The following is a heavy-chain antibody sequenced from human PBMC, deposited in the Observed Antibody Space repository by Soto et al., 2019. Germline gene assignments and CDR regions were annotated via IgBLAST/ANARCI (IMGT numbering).Heavy chain of an antibody. CDR2: IYYSGST. CDR3: ARGTLIKYYDFRSGYRTYYFDY. CDR1: GGSISSYY. J-gene: IGHJ4*02. Sequence: SETLSLTCTVSGGSISSYYWSWIRQPPGKGLEWIGYIYYSGSTNYNPSLKSRVTISVDTSKNQFSLKLSSVTAADTAVYYCARGTLIKYYDFRSGYRTYYFDYRGQGTLVTVSS. D-gene: IGHD3-3*01. V-gene: IGHV4-59*01.